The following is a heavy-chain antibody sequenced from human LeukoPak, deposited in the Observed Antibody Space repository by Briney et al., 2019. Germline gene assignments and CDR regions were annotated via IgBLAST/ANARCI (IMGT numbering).Heavy chain of an antibody. J-gene: IGHJ4*02. CDR2: INHSGST. Sequence: PSETLSLTCAVYGGSFSGYYWSWIRQPPGKGLEWMGEINHSGSTNYNPSLKSRVTISEDTSKNQFSLKLSSVTAADTAVYYRARDNPLIAGPFDYWGQGTLVTVSS. V-gene: IGHV4-34*01. CDR1: GGSFSGYY. CDR3: ARDNPLIAGPFDY. D-gene: IGHD1-26*01.